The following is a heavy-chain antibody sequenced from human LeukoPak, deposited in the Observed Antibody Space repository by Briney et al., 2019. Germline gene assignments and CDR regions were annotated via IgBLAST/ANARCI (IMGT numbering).Heavy chain of an antibody. V-gene: IGHV3-74*01. Sequence: GGSLRLSCAASGFTFSTSWMHWVRQAPGKRLVWVSRMNSDGSNINYADSVKGRFTISRDNTKNTLYLQTNSLRAEDTAVYYYARDPLIGGTYYGDYWGQGTLVTVSS. D-gene: IGHD1-26*01. CDR2: MNSDGSNI. J-gene: IGHJ4*02. CDR1: GFTFSTSW. CDR3: ARDPLIGGTYYGDY.